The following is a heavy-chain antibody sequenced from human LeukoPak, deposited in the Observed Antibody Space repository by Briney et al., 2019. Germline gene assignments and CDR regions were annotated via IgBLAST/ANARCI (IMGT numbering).Heavy chain of an antibody. J-gene: IGHJ6*03. CDR3: ARHVGRSSGYYYYYYYMDV. D-gene: IGHD3-22*01. V-gene: IGHV4-34*01. Sequence: PGGSLRLSCAASGFTFSSSAMSWVRQAPGKGLEWIGEINHSGSTNYNPSLKSRVTISVDTSKNQFSLKLSSVTAADTAVYYCARHVGRSSGYYYYYYYMDVWGKGTTVTISS. CDR1: GFTFSSSA. CDR2: INHSGST.